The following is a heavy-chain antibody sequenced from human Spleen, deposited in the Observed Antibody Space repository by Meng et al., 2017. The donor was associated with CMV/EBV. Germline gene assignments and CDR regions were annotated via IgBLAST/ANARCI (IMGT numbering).Heavy chain of an antibody. CDR2: ISSSSSSYI. CDR3: ARDPGGSGYSSSWDLDY. V-gene: IGHV3-21*01. J-gene: IGHJ4*02. CDR1: GFTFSSYS. Sequence: GGSLRLSCEASGFTFSSYSMNWVRQAPGKGLEWVSCISSSSSSYIYYADSVQGRFTIARDNAKNSLYLQMNSLRAEDTGVYYCARDPGGSGYSSSWDLDYWGQGALVTVSS. D-gene: IGHD6-13*01.